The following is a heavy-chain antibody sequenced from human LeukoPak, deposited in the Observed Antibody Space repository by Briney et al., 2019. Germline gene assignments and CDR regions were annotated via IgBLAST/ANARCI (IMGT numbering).Heavy chain of an antibody. Sequence: GASVKVSCKASGYTFTSYDINWVRQATGQGLEWMGWMNPNSGNTGYAQKFQGRVTITRNTSISTAYMELSSLRSEDTAVYYCARASRAVAGTTPGYYFDYWGQGTLVTVSS. V-gene: IGHV1-8*03. CDR1: GYTFTSYD. D-gene: IGHD6-19*01. CDR3: ARASRAVAGTTPGYYFDY. CDR2: MNPNSGNT. J-gene: IGHJ4*02.